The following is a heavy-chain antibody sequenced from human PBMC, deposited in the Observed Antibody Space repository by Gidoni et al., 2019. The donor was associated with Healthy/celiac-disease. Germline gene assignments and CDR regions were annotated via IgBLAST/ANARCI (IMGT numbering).Heavy chain of an antibody. J-gene: IGHJ4*03. V-gene: IGHV1-8*01. D-gene: IGHD3-22*01. CDR3: ASYSGGYYYT. Sequence: QVQLRQSGADVEKRGASVKVSGKASGYTFTSYDSNCVRQANGQGLEWMVWMNANSGNTGYALKFQVSVTMNRYTSIRTVYMEMSSVRYADTDVYYCASYSGGYYYTWGQGTMVTVSS. CDR1: GYTFTSYD. CDR2: MNANSGNT.